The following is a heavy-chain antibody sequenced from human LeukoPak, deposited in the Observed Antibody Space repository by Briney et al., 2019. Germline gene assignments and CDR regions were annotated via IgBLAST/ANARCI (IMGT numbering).Heavy chain of an antibody. CDR2: IYYSGST. V-gene: IGHV4-39*01. J-gene: IGHJ4*02. D-gene: IGHD2-15*01. Sequence: ASETLSLTCTVSGGSISSSSYYWGWIRQPPGKGLEWIGSIYYSGSTYYNPSLKSRVTISVDTSKNQFSLKLSSVTAADTAVCYCARLRYRRPLDYWGQGTLVTVSS. CDR3: ARLRYRRPLDY. CDR1: GGSISSSSYY.